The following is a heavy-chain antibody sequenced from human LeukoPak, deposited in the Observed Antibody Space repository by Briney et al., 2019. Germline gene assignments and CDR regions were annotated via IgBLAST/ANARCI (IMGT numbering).Heavy chain of an antibody. J-gene: IGHJ6*03. V-gene: IGHV1-2*02. D-gene: IGHD2-2*01. CDR2: INPNSGGT. CDR3: ARDVAIVVPAATYYYYYYMDV. Sequence: ASVKVSCKASGYTFTGYYMHWVRQAPGQGLEWMGWINPNSGGTNYAQKFQGRVTMTRDTSTSTAYMELRSLRSDDTAVYYCARDVAIVVPAATYYYYYYMDVWGKGTTVTVSS. CDR1: GYTFTGYY.